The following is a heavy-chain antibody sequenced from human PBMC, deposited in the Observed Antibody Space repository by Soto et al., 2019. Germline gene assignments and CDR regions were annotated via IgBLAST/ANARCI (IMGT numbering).Heavy chain of an antibody. J-gene: IGHJ4*02. Sequence: SVKVSCKASGFTFTSSAVQWVRQARGQRLEWIGWIVVGSGNTNYAQKFQERVTITRDMSTSTAYMELSSLRSEDTAVYYCAQDVMVRGVSDYWGQGTLVTVSS. CDR2: IVVGSGNT. D-gene: IGHD3-10*01. CDR1: GFTFTSSA. CDR3: AQDVMVRGVSDY. V-gene: IGHV1-58*01.